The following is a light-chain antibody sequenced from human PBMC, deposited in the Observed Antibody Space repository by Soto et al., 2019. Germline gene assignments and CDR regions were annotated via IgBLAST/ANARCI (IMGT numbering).Light chain of an antibody. J-gene: IGKJ1*01. CDR3: QQSDSTPWT. CDR2: AAS. Sequence: DIQMTQSPSSLSASVGDRVTITCRASQSISSYLDWYQQKPGKAPKLLIYAASSLQSGVPSRFSGSESGTDFILTISSLQPEDSATYYCQQSDSTPWTFGQGTKVEIK. V-gene: IGKV1-39*01. CDR1: QSISSY.